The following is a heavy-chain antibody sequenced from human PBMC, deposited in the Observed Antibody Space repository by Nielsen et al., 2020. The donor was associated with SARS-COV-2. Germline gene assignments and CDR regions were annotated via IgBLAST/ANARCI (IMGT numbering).Heavy chain of an antibody. J-gene: IGHJ4*02. CDR3: TTDGSRVQLWPEYYFDY. V-gene: IGHV3-15*01. CDR2: IKSKTDGGTT. Sequence: WIRQPPGKGLEWVGRIKSKTDGGTTDYAAPVKGRFTISRDDSKNTLYLQMNSLKTGDTAVYYCTTDGSRVQLWPEYYFDYWGQGTLVTVSS. D-gene: IGHD5-18*01.